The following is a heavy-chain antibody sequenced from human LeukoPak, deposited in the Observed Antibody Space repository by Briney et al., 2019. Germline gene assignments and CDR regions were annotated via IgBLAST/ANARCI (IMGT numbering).Heavy chain of an antibody. Sequence: GASVKVSCKASGGTFNRYAVTWVRQAPGQGLEWMGGITPIFGTANYAQKFQGRVTITTDESTDTAYMELTSLTSEDTAAYYCASGKYGLRGWFDPWGQGTLVTVSP. CDR1: GGTFNRYA. J-gene: IGHJ5*02. CDR3: ASGKYGLRGWFDP. D-gene: IGHD4-17*01. V-gene: IGHV1-69*05. CDR2: ITPIFGTA.